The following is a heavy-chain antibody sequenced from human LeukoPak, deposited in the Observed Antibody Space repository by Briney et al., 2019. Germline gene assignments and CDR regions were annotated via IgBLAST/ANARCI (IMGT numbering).Heavy chain of an antibody. V-gene: IGHV5-51*01. CDR3: ARGPYAYTSSATLGSYNWFDP. CDR2: IYPGDSHT. Sequence: GESLKVSCKGSGYSFPNYWIGWVRQMPGKGLEWMGIIYPGDSHTRYSPSFQDQVTISVDKSISTAYLQWSSLKASDTAMYYCARGPYAYTSSATLGSYNWFDPWGQGSLVTVSS. CDR1: GYSFPNYW. D-gene: IGHD2-2*02. J-gene: IGHJ5*02.